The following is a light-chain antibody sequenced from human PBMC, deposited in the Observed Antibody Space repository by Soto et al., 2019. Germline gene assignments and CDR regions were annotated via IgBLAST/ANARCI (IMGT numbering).Light chain of an antibody. CDR2: DAS. Sequence: DIQMTQSPSTLSASVGDRVTITCRASRSISNWVAWYQQKPGKAPKFLIYDASSLESGVPSRFSGSGSGTEFTPTISSLQPDDFAYYCCHQYDSSSRTFGQGTKVEGK. J-gene: IGKJ1*01. V-gene: IGKV1-5*01. CDR3: HQYDSSSRT. CDR1: RSISNW.